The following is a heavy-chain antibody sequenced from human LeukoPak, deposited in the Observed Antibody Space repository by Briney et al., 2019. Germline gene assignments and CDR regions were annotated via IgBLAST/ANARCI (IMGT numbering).Heavy chain of an antibody. J-gene: IGHJ3*02. Sequence: PGGSLRLSCAASGFTFTSYYMHWVRQAPGQGLEWMGIINPSGGSTSYAQKFQGRVTMTRDTSTSTVYMELSSLRSEDTAVYYCARVEMATIKAAFDIWGQGTMVTVSS. CDR2: INPSGGST. V-gene: IGHV1-46*01. CDR3: ARVEMATIKAAFDI. D-gene: IGHD5-24*01. CDR1: GFTFTSYY.